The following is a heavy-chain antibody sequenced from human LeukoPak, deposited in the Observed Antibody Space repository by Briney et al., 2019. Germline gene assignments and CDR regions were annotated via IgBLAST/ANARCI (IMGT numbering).Heavy chain of an antibody. J-gene: IGHJ3*02. CDR1: GFTVSSNY. CDR3: AGKNKLVLDAFDI. CDR2: IYSGGST. D-gene: IGHD6-13*01. Sequence: GASLRLSCAASGFTVSSNYMSWVRQAPGKGLEWVSVIYSGGSTYYADSVKGRFTISRDNSKNTLYLQMNSLRAEDTAVYYCAGKNKLVLDAFDIWGQGTMVTVSS. V-gene: IGHV3-53*01.